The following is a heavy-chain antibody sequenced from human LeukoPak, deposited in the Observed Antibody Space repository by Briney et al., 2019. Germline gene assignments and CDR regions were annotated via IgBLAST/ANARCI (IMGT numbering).Heavy chain of an antibody. V-gene: IGHV4-39*07. J-gene: IGHJ5*02. D-gene: IGHD3-10*01. Sequence: SETLSLTCTVSGGSISISNYFWAWIRQPPGKGLEWIGEINHSGSTNYNPSLKSRVTISVDTSKNQFSLKLSSVTAADTAVYYCARRGGRDMLRGKRSWFDPWGQGTLVTVSS. CDR3: ARRGGRDMLRGKRSWFDP. CDR1: GGSISISNYF. CDR2: INHSGST.